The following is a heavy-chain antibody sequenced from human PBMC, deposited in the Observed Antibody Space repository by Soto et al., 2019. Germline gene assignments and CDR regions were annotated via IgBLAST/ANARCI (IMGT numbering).Heavy chain of an antibody. Sequence: GGSLRLSCAASGFTFSSYSMNWVRQAPGKGLEWVSSISSSSSYIYYADSVKGRFTISRDNAKNSLYLQMNSLRAEDTAVYYCARDRQTFIVGATDFDYWGQGTLVTVSS. J-gene: IGHJ4*02. CDR3: ARDRQTFIVGATDFDY. CDR1: GFTFSSYS. CDR2: ISSSSSYI. D-gene: IGHD1-26*01. V-gene: IGHV3-21*01.